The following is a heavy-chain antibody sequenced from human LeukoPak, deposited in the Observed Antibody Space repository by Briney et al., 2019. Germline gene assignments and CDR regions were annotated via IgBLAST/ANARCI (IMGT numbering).Heavy chain of an antibody. D-gene: IGHD3-10*01. CDR3: AKDRFTMVRGVITTIDY. CDR1: GGSFSGYY. CDR2: INHSGSA. V-gene: IGHV4-34*01. J-gene: IGHJ4*02. Sequence: PSETLSLTCAVYGGSFSGYYWSWIRQPPGKGLEWIGEINHSGSANYNPSLKSRVTISVDTSKNQFSLKLSSVTAADTAVYYCAKDRFTMVRGVITTIDYWGQGTLVTVSS.